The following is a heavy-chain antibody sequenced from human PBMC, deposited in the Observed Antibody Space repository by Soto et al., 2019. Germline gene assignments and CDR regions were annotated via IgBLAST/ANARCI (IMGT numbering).Heavy chain of an antibody. CDR1: GFTFSSYG. Sequence: QVQLVESGGGVVQPGRSLRLSCAASGFTFSSYGIHWVRQAPGKGLEWVAVIYYDGSNKYYADSVKGRFTISRDNSXSPLYLQMTSLRADDTAVYYCARGHGVATTMGWFVPWGQGTLVTVSS. CDR3: ARGHGVATTMGWFVP. J-gene: IGHJ5*02. V-gene: IGHV3-33*01. CDR2: IYYDGSNK. D-gene: IGHD5-12*01.